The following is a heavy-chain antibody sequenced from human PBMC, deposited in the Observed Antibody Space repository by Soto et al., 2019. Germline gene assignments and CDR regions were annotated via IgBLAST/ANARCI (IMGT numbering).Heavy chain of an antibody. CDR1: GGSISSSSYY. J-gene: IGHJ5*02. Sequence: SETLSLTCTVSGGSISSSSYYWGWIRQPPGKGLEWIGSIYYSGSTYYNPSLKSRVTISVDTSKNQFSLKLSSVTAADTAVYYCAKDIRGRTAAAVYNWFDPWGQGAQVTVS. CDR3: AKDIRGRTAAAVYNWFDP. CDR2: IYYSGST. V-gene: IGHV4-39*07. D-gene: IGHD6-13*01.